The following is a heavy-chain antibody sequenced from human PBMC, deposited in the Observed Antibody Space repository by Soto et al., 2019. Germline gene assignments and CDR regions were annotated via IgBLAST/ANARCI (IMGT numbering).Heavy chain of an antibody. CDR3: VRHYYGSGSYLPTFEY. V-gene: IGHV4-39*01. D-gene: IGHD3-10*01. J-gene: IGHJ4*02. Sequence: SETLSLTCTVSYGSISSTTYFWGWIRQPPGKGMEWIGSISYSGSTFYNPSLKSRVTISVETSKNQFSLKLSSMTAADTAVYHCVRHYYGSGSYLPTFEYWGPGTLVTVSS. CDR1: YGSISSTTYF. CDR2: ISYSGST.